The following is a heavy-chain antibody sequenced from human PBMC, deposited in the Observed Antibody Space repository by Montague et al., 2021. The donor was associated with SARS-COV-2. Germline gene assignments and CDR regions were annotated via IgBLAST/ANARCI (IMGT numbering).Heavy chain of an antibody. CDR3: ASNPLWFGELSLHY. Sequence: SLRPSCAASGFMLTFNYMTWVRQAPGKGLEWVSLIYSNGTTYYSDSVTGRFTISRDTSKNTVYLQLTSLRVEDTAVYYCASNPLWFGELSLHYWGQGALITVSS. V-gene: IGHV3-66*01. J-gene: IGHJ4*02. CDR1: GFMLTFNY. D-gene: IGHD3-10*01. CDR2: IYSNGTT.